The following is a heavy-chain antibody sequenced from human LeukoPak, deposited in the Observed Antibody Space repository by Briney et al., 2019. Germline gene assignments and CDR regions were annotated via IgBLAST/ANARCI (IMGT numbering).Heavy chain of an antibody. CDR3: ARAYSGYDWGTYYFDY. Sequence: SETLSLTCTVSGGSISSSSYYWGWIRQPPGKGLEWIGSIYYSGSTYYNPSLKSRVTISVDTSKNQFSLKLSSVTAADTAAYYCARAYSGYDWGTYYFDYWGQGTLVTVSS. CDR1: GGSISSSSYY. J-gene: IGHJ4*02. V-gene: IGHV4-39*01. D-gene: IGHD5-12*01. CDR2: IYYSGST.